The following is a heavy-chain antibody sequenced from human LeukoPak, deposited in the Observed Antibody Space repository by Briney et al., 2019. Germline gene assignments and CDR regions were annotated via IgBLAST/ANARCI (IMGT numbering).Heavy chain of an antibody. Sequence: GGSLRLSCAASGFTVSSNYMSWVRQAPGKGLEWVSVIYSGGSTYYADSVKGRFTISRDNSKNTLHLQMNSLRPEDTAVYYCARDLAVAGTRTFDYWGQGTLVTVSS. D-gene: IGHD6-19*01. CDR2: IYSGGST. CDR1: GFTVSSNY. CDR3: ARDLAVAGTRTFDY. J-gene: IGHJ4*02. V-gene: IGHV3-66*01.